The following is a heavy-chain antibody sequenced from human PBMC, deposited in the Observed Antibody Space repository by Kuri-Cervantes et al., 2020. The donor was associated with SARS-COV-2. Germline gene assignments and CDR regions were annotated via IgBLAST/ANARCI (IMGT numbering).Heavy chain of an antibody. Sequence: GESLKISCAASGFTFSSYAMHWVRQAPGKGLEWVAVISYDGSNKYYADSVKGRFTISRDNSKNTLYLQMNSLRAEDTAVYYCARARAAAGTFIEYFQHWGQGTLVPSPQ. D-gene: IGHD6-13*01. V-gene: IGHV3-30-3*01. CDR2: ISYDGSNK. CDR1: GFTFSSYA. J-gene: IGHJ1*01. CDR3: ARARAAAGTFIEYFQH.